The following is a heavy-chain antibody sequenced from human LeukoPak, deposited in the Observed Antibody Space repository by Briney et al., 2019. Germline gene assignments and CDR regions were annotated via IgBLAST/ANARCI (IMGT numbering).Heavy chain of an antibody. Sequence: SETLSLTCAVYGGSFSGYYWSWIRQPPGKGLEWIGEINHSGSTNYNPSLKSRVTISVDTSKNQFSLKLSSVTAADTAVYYCARGPGSYYYYYMDVWGKGTTVTISS. V-gene: IGHV4-34*01. D-gene: IGHD1-14*01. CDR1: GGSFSGYY. J-gene: IGHJ6*03. CDR2: INHSGST. CDR3: ARGPGSYYYYYMDV.